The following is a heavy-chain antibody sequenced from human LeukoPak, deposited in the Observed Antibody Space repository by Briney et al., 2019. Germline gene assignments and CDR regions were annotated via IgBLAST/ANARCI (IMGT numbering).Heavy chain of an antibody. V-gene: IGHV7-4-1*02. J-gene: IGHJ6*02. Sequence: ASVKVSCKASGYTFTGYYMHWVRQAPGQGLEWMGWINTNTGNPTYAQGFTGRFVFSLDTSVSTAYLQISSLKAEDTAVYYCARVLGSRDAEYYYYGMDVWGQGTTVTVSS. CDR1: GYTFTGYY. CDR2: INTNTGNP. D-gene: IGHD6-13*01. CDR3: ARVLGSRDAEYYYYGMDV.